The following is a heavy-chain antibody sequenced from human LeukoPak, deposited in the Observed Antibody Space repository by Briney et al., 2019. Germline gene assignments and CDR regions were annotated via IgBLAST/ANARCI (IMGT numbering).Heavy chain of an antibody. J-gene: IGHJ4*02. CDR1: GYSFTSYW. CDR2: IYPGDSDT. V-gene: IGHV5-51*01. CDR3: VSAKRLSLAYFDY. Sequence: RGESLKISCKGSGYSFTSYWIGWVRQMPGKGVEWMAIIYPGDSDTRYSPSFQGQVTVSADKSISTAYLQWSSLKASDTAMYYCVSAKRLSLAYFDYWGQGTLVTVSS.